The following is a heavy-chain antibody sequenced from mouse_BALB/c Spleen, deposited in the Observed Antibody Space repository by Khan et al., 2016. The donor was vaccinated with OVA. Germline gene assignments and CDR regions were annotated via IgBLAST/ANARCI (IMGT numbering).Heavy chain of an antibody. D-gene: IGHD1-1*01. V-gene: IGHV2-3*01. J-gene: IGHJ4*01. CDR2: IWGDGNT. CDR3: AKFTPDYYSMDY. Sequence: QVQLQQSGPGLVAPSQSLSITCTVSGFSLTSYGVNWIRQPPGKGLEWLGVIWGDGNTNYHSALISRLIISKDNSKSQVFLKLNSLQTDDTATYYCAKFTPDYYSMDYWGQGTSVTVSS. CDR1: GFSLTSYG.